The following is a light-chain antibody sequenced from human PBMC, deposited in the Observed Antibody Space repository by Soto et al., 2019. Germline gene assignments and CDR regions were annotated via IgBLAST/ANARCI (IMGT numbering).Light chain of an antibody. V-gene: IGKV3-15*01. CDR1: QSVSSN. CDR3: HQYDAGPYT. J-gene: IGKJ2*01. Sequence: DIVMTQSPATLSVSPGERATLSCRASQSVSSNVARYQQIPGQTPRLLIYGASTRATGIPVRFSGSGSGTEFTLTIRSLQSEDFAVYHCHQYDAGPYTFGQGTKVDIK. CDR2: GAS.